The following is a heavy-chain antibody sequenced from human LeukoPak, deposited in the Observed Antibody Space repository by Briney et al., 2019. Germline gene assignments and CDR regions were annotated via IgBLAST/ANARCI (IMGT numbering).Heavy chain of an antibody. CDR2: IYCSERT. J-gene: IGHJ4*02. V-gene: IGHV4-39*07. CDR1: GDLIRSCRYY. Sequence: SETVSLTCTFWGDLIRSCRYYWGWIRRPPGRGLEWVGSIYCSERTYYNPSLKSRLTISLDTSKNQFSLNLRSVTAADTAVYYCSTGMLRGLAPVFLDYWGQGTLVTVSS. D-gene: IGHD3-10*01. CDR3: STGMLRGLAPVFLDY.